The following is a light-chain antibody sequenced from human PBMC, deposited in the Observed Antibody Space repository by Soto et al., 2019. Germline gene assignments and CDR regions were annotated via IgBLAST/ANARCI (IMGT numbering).Light chain of an antibody. CDR1: QSVAGD. J-gene: IGKJ4*01. CDR2: AAS. CDR3: QQYNKWPLT. Sequence: EIVLTQSPVTLSVSPGEGATLSCRASQSVAGDLAWYQQTPGQVPGLLIYAASTRATGIPARFSGSGSGTDFTLTVSSLQSEDFAVYYCQQYNKWPLTFGGGTKVEIK. V-gene: IGKV3-15*01.